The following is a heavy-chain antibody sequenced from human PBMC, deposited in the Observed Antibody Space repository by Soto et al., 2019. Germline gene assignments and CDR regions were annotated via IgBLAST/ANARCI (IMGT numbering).Heavy chain of an antibody. CDR1: GFTFSTDW. V-gene: IGHV3-7*04. CDR2: IKEDGGVK. Sequence: EVQLVESGGGVVQPGGSLRLSCAASGFTFSTDWMSWVRHAPGKGPEFVANIKEDGGVKNYVDSVRGRFTISRDNAKNSVYLQMNSLRSEDTAVYYCARDPGSSAFDIWGQGAVVTVSS. J-gene: IGHJ3*02. D-gene: IGHD2-2*01. CDR3: ARDPGSSAFDI.